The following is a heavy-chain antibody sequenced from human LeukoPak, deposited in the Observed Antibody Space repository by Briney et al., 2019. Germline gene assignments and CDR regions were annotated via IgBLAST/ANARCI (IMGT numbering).Heavy chain of an antibody. D-gene: IGHD6-13*01. CDR1: DGSINSDTYY. J-gene: IGHJ4*02. CDR2: INSDGSST. V-gene: IGHV3-74*01. Sequence: PSETLSLTCSVSDGSINSDTYYWGWIRQPPGKGLVWVSRINSDGSSTSYADSVKGRFTISRDNAKNTLYLQMNSLRAEDTAVYYCARDRSRYSSSWYEFDYWGQGTLVTVSS. CDR3: ARDRSRYSSSWYEFDY.